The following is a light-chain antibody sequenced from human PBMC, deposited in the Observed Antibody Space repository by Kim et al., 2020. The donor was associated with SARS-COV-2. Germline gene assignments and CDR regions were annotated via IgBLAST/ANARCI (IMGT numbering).Light chain of an antibody. CDR2: ASS. CDR3: QKYNSAPLT. V-gene: IGKV1-27*01. J-gene: IGKJ4*01. Sequence: ASVGDRVTIACRASKVISNYLAWYQQKPGKVPKLLIYASSALQSGVPSRFSGSGSGTDFTLTISSLQPEDVATYYCQKYNSAPLTFGGGTKVDIK. CDR1: KVISNY.